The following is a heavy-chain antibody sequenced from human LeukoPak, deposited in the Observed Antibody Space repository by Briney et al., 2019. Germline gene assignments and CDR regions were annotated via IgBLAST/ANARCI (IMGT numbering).Heavy chain of an antibody. J-gene: IGHJ3*02. V-gene: IGHV3-30-3*01. D-gene: IGHD3-9*01. CDR1: GFTFSSYA. CDR3: ARCYYDILTAQENDAFDI. Sequence: GGSLRLSCAASGFTFSSYAMHWVRQAPGNGLEWVAVISYDGSNKYYADSVKGRFTISRDNSKNTLYLQMNSLRAEDTAVYYCARCYYDILTAQENDAFDIWGQGTMVTVSS. CDR2: ISYDGSNK.